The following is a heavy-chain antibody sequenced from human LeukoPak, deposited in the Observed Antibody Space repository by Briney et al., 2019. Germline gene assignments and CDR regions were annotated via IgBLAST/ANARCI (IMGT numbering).Heavy chain of an antibody. CDR3: ARDQAAGITIFWLGMDV. CDR1: GFTFSSYS. J-gene: IGHJ6*02. D-gene: IGHD3-9*01. CDR2: ISSSSSYI. V-gene: IGHV3-21*01. Sequence: GGSLRLSCAASGFTFSSYSMNWVRQAPGKGLEWVSSISSSSSYIYYADSVKGRFTISRDNAKNSLYLQMNSLRAEDTAVYYCARDQAAGITIFWLGMDVWGQGTTVTVSS.